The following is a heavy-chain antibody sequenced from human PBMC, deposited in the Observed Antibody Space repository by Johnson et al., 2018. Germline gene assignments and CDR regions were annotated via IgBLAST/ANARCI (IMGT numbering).Heavy chain of an antibody. Sequence: QVRLQESGPGLVKPSEPLSLSCTVSGGSIHSTVYFWGWILQPPGKELEWIGSIYHRGNTYYNPSFKSRVIISVDTSKNQYPLKQRSLTAADTAAHYCAGSLFIWFGEHDGFDRWGQGTKVTVS. J-gene: IGHJ3*02. CDR3: AGSLFIWFGEHDGFDR. V-gene: IGHV4-39*07. D-gene: IGHD3-10*01. CDR2: IYHRGNT. CDR1: GGSIHSTVYF.